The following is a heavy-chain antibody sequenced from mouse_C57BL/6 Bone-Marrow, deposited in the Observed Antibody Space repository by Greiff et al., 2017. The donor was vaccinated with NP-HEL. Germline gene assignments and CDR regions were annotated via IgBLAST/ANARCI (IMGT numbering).Heavy chain of an antibody. D-gene: IGHD1-1*01. Sequence: DVKLVESGGGLVKPGGSLKLSCAASGFTFSSYTMSWVRQTPEKRLEWVATISGGGGNTYYPDSVKGRFTISRDNAKNTLYLQMSSLRSEDTALYYCARHPYYYGSSYSFDYWGQGTTLTVSS. J-gene: IGHJ2*01. V-gene: IGHV5-9*01. CDR3: ARHPYYYGSSYSFDY. CDR1: GFTFSSYT. CDR2: ISGGGGNT.